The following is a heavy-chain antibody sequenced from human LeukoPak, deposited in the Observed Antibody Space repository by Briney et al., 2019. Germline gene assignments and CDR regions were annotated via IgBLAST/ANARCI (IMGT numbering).Heavy chain of an antibody. CDR1: GYTFTSYG. Sequence: ASVKVSCKASGYTFTSYGISWVRQAPGQGLEWMGWISAYNGNTNYAQKIQGRVTMTTDTSTSTAYMELRSLRSDDTAVYYCARDGTGTTPGNWFDPWGQGTLVTVSS. CDR2: ISAYNGNT. V-gene: IGHV1-18*01. CDR3: ARDGTGTTPGNWFDP. J-gene: IGHJ5*02. D-gene: IGHD1-1*01.